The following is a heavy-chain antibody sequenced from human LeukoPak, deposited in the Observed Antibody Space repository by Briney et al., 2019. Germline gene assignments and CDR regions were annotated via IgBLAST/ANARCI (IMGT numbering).Heavy chain of an antibody. D-gene: IGHD5-18*01. J-gene: IGHJ6*03. CDR2: IYYSGST. V-gene: IGHV4-59*01. CDR1: GGSISSYY. CDR3: ARGVERGYSYYYYYYYMDV. Sequence: SETLSLTCTVSGGSISSYYWSWIRQPPGKGLEWIGYIYYSGSTNYNPSLKSRVTISVDTSKNQFSLKLSSVTAADTAVYYCARGVERGYSYYYYYYYMDVWGKGTTVTISS.